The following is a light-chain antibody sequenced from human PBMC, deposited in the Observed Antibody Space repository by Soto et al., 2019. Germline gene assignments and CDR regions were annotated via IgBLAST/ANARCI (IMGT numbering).Light chain of an antibody. CDR2: GAS. CDR3: QQYGSSQYT. CDR1: QSVNNNY. J-gene: IGKJ2*01. V-gene: IGKV3-20*01. Sequence: EIVLTQSPGTLSLSPGERATLSCRASQSVNNNYLAWYQQKPGQAPRLLIYGASSRATGIPDRFSGSGSGTDFTLTISRLGPEDFAVYYCQQYGSSQYTFSQGTKLEIK.